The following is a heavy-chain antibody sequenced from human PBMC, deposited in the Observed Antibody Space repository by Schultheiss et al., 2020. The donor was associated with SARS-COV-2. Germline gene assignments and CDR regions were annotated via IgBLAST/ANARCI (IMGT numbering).Heavy chain of an antibody. V-gene: IGHV3-30*18. CDR3: AKDRGHTTVKYYYYGMDV. CDR1: GFTFSSYW. CDR2: ISYDGSNK. J-gene: IGHJ6*02. Sequence: GGSLRLSCAASGFTFSSYWMHWVRQAPGKGLEWVAVISYDGSNKYYADSVKGRFTISRDNSKNTLYLQMNSLRAEDTAVYYCAKDRGHTTVKYYYYGMDVWGQGTTVTVSS. D-gene: IGHD4-17*01.